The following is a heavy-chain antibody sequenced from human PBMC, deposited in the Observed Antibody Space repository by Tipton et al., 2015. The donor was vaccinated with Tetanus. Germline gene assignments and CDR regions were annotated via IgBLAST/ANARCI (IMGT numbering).Heavy chain of an antibody. D-gene: IGHD2-15*01. Sequence: PSFQGHVTISADKSISTAYLQWSSLKASDTAMYYCARHGCSGGSCPFDYWGQGTLVPVSS. V-gene: IGHV5-10-1*01. J-gene: IGHJ4*02. CDR3: ARHGCSGGSCPFDY.